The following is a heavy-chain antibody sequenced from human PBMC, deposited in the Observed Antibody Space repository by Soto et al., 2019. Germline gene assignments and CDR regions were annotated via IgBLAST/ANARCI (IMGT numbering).Heavy chain of an antibody. CDR1: GYTFNYYG. J-gene: IGHJ4*02. CDR3: ARYWSRYFDSSGLMWFY. CDR2: ISAHNGDT. D-gene: IGHD3-22*01. V-gene: IGHV1-18*04. Sequence: QIQLAQSGAEMKRPGASVRVSCEASGYTFNYYGISWVRQAPGQGLEWVGWISAHNGDTKYAQNLQGRLTLTTDTSTSTAYMELPSLTSDDTAVYYCARYWSRYFDSSGLMWFYWGQGTLVTVSS.